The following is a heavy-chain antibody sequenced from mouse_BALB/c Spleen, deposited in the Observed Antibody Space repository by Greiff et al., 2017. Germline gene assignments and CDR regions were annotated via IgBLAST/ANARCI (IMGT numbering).Heavy chain of an antibody. CDR1: GFTFSSYA. Sequence: EVKLVESGGGLVKPGGSLKLSCAASGFTFSSYAMSWVRQSPEKRLEWVAEISSGGSYTYYPDTVTGRFTISRDNAKNTLYLEMSSLRSEDTAMYYCATYYRYDVTYWGQGTLVTVSA. J-gene: IGHJ3*01. CDR2: ISSGGSYT. V-gene: IGHV5-9-4*01. CDR3: ATYYRYDVTY. D-gene: IGHD2-14*01.